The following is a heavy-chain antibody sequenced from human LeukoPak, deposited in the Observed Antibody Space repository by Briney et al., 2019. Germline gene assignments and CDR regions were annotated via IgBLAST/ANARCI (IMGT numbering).Heavy chain of an antibody. CDR1: GGSISSYY. D-gene: IGHD6-19*01. CDR2: IYYSGST. J-gene: IGHJ5*02. CDR3: VRATGWDNWFDP. V-gene: IGHV4-59*01. Sequence: SETLSLTCTVSGGSISSYYWSWIRQPPGKGLEWIGYIYYSGSTNYNPSLKSRVTISVDTSKNQFSLKLSSVTAADTAVYYCVRATGWDNWFDPWGQGTLVTVSS.